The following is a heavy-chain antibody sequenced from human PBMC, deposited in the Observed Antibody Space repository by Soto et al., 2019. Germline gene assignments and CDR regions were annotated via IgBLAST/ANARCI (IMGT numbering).Heavy chain of an antibody. CDR1: RFTFSTYE. J-gene: IGHJ4*02. CDR2: ISTSGSTV. Sequence: GGSLRLSCAAARFTFSTYEMNWVRQAPGKGLEWVSYISTSGSTVYYADSVKGRFTISRDNTRNSLYLQMNSLRDEDTALYYCVRYCSTTLCNGVATRTFDYWGQGTLVTVSS. D-gene: IGHD2-2*01. CDR3: VRYCSTTLCNGVATRTFDY. V-gene: IGHV3-48*03.